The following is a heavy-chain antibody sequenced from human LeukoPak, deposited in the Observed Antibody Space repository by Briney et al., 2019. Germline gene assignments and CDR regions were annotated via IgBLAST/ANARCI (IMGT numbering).Heavy chain of an antibody. Sequence: GGSLRLSCAASGFTFSSYDMYWVRQAPGKGLEWLAFIRYDGSHTFYADSVKGRFTVSRDNSKNTMYVQLTSLRAEDTAVYYCAKDLGNSWNHFDYWGQGTLVTVSS. D-gene: IGHD1-1*01. CDR1: GFTFSSYD. J-gene: IGHJ4*02. CDR3: AKDLGNSWNHFDY. CDR2: IRYDGSHT. V-gene: IGHV3-30*02.